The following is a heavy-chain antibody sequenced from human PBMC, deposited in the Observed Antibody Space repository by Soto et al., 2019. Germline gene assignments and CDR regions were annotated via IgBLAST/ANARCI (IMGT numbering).Heavy chain of an antibody. CDR3: VRARYTDSRPDY. D-gene: IGHD1-1*01. J-gene: IGHJ4*02. CDR1: GFTFSLYS. Sequence: WGALTVACAASGFTFSLYSMIWVRQAPGKGLEWVASITSSSSYIYYEDSLKGRFTISRDNAKNSLFLQLDSLRAEDTAVYFCVRARYTDSRPDYWGQGTMVTVSS. V-gene: IGHV3-21*01. CDR2: ITSSSSYI.